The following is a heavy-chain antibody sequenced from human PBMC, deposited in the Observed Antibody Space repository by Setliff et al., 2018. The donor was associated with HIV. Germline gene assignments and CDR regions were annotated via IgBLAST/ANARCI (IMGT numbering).Heavy chain of an antibody. CDR1: GGSLTNHY. CDR3: AREQTTETTMGFAFDI. CDR2: IYYTGSA. Sequence: PSETLSLTCTVSGGSLTNHYWSWIRQSPGKGLEWFGYIYYTGSASYNPSLKSRVTISVDTSKNQFSLDLTSVTAADTATYYCAREQTTETTMGFAFDIWGQGTVVTVSS. V-gene: IGHV4-59*11. D-gene: IGHD4-17*01. J-gene: IGHJ3*02.